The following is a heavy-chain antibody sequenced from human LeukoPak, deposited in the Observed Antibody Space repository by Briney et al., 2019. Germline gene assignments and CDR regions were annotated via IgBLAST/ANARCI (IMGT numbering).Heavy chain of an antibody. CDR1: GFTFSNYA. Sequence: QSGGSLRLSCVASGFTFSNYAMSWVRQAPGKWLEWVSAVTGSGGSTYYADSVKGRFTISRDNSRNTLFLQMNSLRAEDTAIYYCAKWGDFDILTGYYVSDFWGQGTLVTVSS. CDR3: AKWGDFDILTGYYVSDF. D-gene: IGHD3-9*01. V-gene: IGHV3-23*01. J-gene: IGHJ4*02. CDR2: VTGSGGST.